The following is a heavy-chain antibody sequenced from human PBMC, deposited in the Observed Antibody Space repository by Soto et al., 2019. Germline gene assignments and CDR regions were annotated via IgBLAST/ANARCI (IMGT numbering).Heavy chain of an antibody. V-gene: IGHV4-39*01. CDR1: GGSISSSSYY. CDR2: IYYSGST. D-gene: IGHD4-4*01. CDR3: ASDYYSKNFDY. Sequence: SETLSLTCTVSGGSISSSSYYWGWTRQPPGKGLEWIGSIYYSGSTYYNPSLKSRVTISVDTSKNQFSLKLSSVTAADTAVYYCASDYYSKNFDYWGQGTLVTVSS. J-gene: IGHJ4*02.